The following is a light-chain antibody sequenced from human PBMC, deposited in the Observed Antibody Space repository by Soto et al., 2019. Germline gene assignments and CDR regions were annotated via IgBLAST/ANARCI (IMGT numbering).Light chain of an antibody. J-gene: IGKJ5*01. CDR1: QSVTTR. Sequence: IVLTQYPGTLSLSPGERVTLSCRASQSVTTRLTWYQHKPGQAPTLLMSGASNRASGVPVRFSGSGSGTDFTLTITRLEPEDFALYYCQQYGGSPITFGLGGRLEIK. V-gene: IGKV3-20*01. CDR2: GAS. CDR3: QQYGGSPIT.